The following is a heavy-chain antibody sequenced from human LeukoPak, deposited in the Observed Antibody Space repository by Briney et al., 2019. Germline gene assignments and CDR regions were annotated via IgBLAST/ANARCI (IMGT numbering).Heavy chain of an antibody. CDR1: GVSISSSSYY. CDR2: IYYSGST. Sequence: SETLSLTCTVSGVSISSSSYYWGWIRQPPGKGLEWIGSIYYSGSTYYNPSLKSRVTISVDTSKNQFSLKLSSVTAADTAVYYCARQSYDFWSGSTLNWFDPWGQGTLVTVSS. CDR3: ARQSYDFWSGSTLNWFDP. J-gene: IGHJ5*02. V-gene: IGHV4-39*01. D-gene: IGHD3-3*01.